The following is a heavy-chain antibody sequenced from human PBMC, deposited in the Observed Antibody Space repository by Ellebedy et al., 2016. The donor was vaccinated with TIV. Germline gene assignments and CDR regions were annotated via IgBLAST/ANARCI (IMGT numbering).Heavy chain of an antibody. D-gene: IGHD6-19*01. Sequence: MPGGSLRLSCTVSGASISTGDYYWSWIRQPPGKGLEWIGSIYYSGSTYYNPSLKSRVTISVDTSKNQFSLKLSSVTAADTAVYYCARHALAVAGTLGYWGQGTLVTVSS. J-gene: IGHJ4*02. CDR2: IYYSGST. V-gene: IGHV4-39*01. CDR3: ARHALAVAGTLGY. CDR1: GASISTGDYY.